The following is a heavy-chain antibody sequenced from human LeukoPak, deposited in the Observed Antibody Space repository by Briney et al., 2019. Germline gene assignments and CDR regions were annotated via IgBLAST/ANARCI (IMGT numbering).Heavy chain of an antibody. D-gene: IGHD5-24*01. CDR1: GFTFSSYS. V-gene: IGHV3-21*01. Sequence: GGSLRLSCAASGFTFSSYSMNWVRQAPGKGLEWVSSISSSSSYIYSADSVKGRFTISRDNAKNSLYLQMNSLRVEDTAVYYCAGDRWLLDYWGQGTLVTVSS. CDR2: ISSSSSYI. J-gene: IGHJ4*02. CDR3: AGDRWLLDY.